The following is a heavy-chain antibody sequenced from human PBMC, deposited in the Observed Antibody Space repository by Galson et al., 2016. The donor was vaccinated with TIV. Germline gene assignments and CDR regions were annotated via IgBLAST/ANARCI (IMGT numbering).Heavy chain of an antibody. V-gene: IGHV3-53*01. CDR1: GFAVSYKH. Sequence: SLRLSCAASGFAVSYKHMIWVRQTQGKGLEWVSLLYSGDTTKYADSVKGRFTISRDNSKNTLYFQMNSLRVEDTAVYYCAREGRGAAYPNNFDCWGQGTLVTVAS. D-gene: IGHD6-25*01. J-gene: IGHJ4*02. CDR3: AREGRGAAYPNNFDC. CDR2: LYSGDTT.